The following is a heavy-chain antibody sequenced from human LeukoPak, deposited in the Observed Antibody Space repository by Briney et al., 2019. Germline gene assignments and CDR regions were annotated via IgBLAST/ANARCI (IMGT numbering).Heavy chain of an antibody. Sequence: ASVTVSCLASLYTITDYLMHALRQAPGQGLEWMGWINPNSGGTKYAQKFQGRVTMTRDTSISTAYMELRRLRSDDTAVYCCVRISPSPNYLYGNGAHDAFDIWGQGTMVTVSS. D-gene: IGHD2-8*01. CDR1: LYTITDYL. CDR2: INPNSGGT. CDR3: VRISPSPNYLYGNGAHDAFDI. V-gene: IGHV1-2*02. J-gene: IGHJ3*02.